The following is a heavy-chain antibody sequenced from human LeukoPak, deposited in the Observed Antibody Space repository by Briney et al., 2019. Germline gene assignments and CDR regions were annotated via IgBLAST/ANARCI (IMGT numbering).Heavy chain of an antibody. CDR1: GVSISSTSFY. D-gene: IGHD1-26*01. CDR3: ARLIVGDYFNS. V-gene: IGHV4-39*01. Sequence: SETLSLTCTVSGVSISSTSFYWVWIRQPPGKGLDWLGTIYFTGTTYYNPSLNSRVTISVDTSNNRFSLKVSSVTAADTAVYYCARLIVGDYFNSWGQATLVTVSS. J-gene: IGHJ4*02. CDR2: IYFTGTT.